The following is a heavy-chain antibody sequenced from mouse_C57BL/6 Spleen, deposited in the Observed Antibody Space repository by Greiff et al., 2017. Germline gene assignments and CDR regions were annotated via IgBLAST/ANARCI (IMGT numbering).Heavy chain of an antibody. D-gene: IGHD2-3*01. CDR3: ARSDYDGYSPYAMDY. CDR1: GYTFTSYW. J-gene: IGHJ4*01. CDR2: IYPGSGST. Sequence: QVQLQQPGAELVKPGASVKMSCKASGYTFTSYWITWVKQRPGPGLEWIGDIYPGSGSTNYNEKFKSKATRTVDTSSSTAYMQLSSLTSEDSAVYYCARSDYDGYSPYAMDYWGQGTSVTVSS. V-gene: IGHV1-55*01.